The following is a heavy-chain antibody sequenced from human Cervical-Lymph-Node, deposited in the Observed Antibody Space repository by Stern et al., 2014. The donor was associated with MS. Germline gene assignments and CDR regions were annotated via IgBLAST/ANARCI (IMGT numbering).Heavy chain of an antibody. V-gene: IGHV1-2*06. CDR3: AREATLIVVGIDY. D-gene: IGHD3-22*01. Sequence: QVQMVESGTKMQKPGASVKVSCKASGYTFTAFFIHWVRHVPGQGLEWMGRLDPNSDDPTYAQKFQDRVTLTRDTSIGTAYLELSRLTSADTAVYYCAREATLIVVGIDYWGQGTQVTVSS. CDR2: LDPNSDDP. CDR1: GYTFTAFF. J-gene: IGHJ4*02.